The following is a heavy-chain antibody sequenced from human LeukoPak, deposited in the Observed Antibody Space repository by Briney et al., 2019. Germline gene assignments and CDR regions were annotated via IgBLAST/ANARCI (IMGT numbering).Heavy chain of an antibody. D-gene: IGHD2-2*01. CDR2: INPSGGST. J-gene: IGHJ4*02. V-gene: IGHV1-46*01. CDR1: GYTFTSYY. CDR3: ARDSAAMGADY. Sequence: ASVNVSCKASGYTFTSYYMHWVRQAPGQGLEWMGIINPSGGSTSYAQKFQGRVTMTRDTSISTAYMELSRLRSDDTAVYYCARDSAAMGADYWGQGTLVTVSS.